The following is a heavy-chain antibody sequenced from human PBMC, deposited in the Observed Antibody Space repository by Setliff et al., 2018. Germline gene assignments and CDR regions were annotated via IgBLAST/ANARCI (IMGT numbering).Heavy chain of an antibody. CDR2: INGNSGSV. J-gene: IGHJ4*01. V-gene: IGHV1-2*02. CDR1: ADTFTGYY. CDR3: AREIRNMCYFDS. Sequence: ASVKVSCKASADTFTGYYVHWVRQAPGQGLEWMGWINGNSGSVHYAQNFQSRVSVTRDPSTTTAFMELSSLRSDDTAIYYCAREIRNMCYFDSRGRGTLVTVSS. D-gene: IGHD3-10*01.